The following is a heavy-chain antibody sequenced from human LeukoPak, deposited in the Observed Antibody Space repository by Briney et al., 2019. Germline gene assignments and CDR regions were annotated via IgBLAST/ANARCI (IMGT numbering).Heavy chain of an antibody. CDR3: ARGVKVVRHAATPKHDY. V-gene: IGHV4-34*01. CDR2: INHSGST. CDR1: GGSFSGYY. D-gene: IGHD3-16*02. Sequence: SETLSLTCAVYGGSFSGYYWSWIRQPPGKGLEWTGEINHSGSTNYNPSLKSRVTISVDTSKNQFSLKLSSVTAADTAVYYCARGVKVVRHAATPKHDYWGQGTLVTVSS. J-gene: IGHJ4*02.